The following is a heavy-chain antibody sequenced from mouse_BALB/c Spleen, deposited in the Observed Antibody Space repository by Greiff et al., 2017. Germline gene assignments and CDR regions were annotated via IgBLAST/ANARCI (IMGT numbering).Heavy chain of an antibody. Sequence: EVKLVESGGDLVKPGGSLKLSCAASGFTFSSYGMSWVRQTPDKRLEWVATISSGGSYTYYPDSVKGRFTISRDNAKNTLYLQMSSLKSEDTAMYYCARLRRDYYAMDYWGQGTSVTVSS. J-gene: IGHJ4*01. CDR3: ARLRRDYYAMDY. CDR2: ISSGGSYT. CDR1: GFTFSSYG. D-gene: IGHD2-12*01. V-gene: IGHV5-6*01.